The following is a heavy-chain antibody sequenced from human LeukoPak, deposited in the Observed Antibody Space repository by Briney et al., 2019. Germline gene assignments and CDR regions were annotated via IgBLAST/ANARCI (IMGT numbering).Heavy chain of an antibody. D-gene: IGHD2-21*02. Sequence: GGSLRLSCTASGFTFDCYWMTWVRQAPGKGLEWVASIMQHGTQKYYVDSVKGRFTISRDNAKNSLYLQMNSLRAEDTAVYYCARDSKSGLMVTAILDYWGQGTLVSVSS. CDR2: IMQHGTQK. CDR3: ARDSKSGLMVTAILDY. V-gene: IGHV3-7*01. CDR1: GFTFDCYW. J-gene: IGHJ4*02.